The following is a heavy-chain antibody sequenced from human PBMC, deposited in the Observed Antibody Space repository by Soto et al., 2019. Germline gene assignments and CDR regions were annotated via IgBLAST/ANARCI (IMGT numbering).Heavy chain of an antibody. D-gene: IGHD3-10*01. J-gene: IGHJ4*02. V-gene: IGHV4-59*01. Sequence: NPSETLSLTCTASGGSTTSDYWSWIRQPPGKGLEWLGYIFHSLGAKYNPSLGSRGTISLDTSKNQLSLSLRSVTAADTAIYFCVRDLNGSGDYWGQGTLVTVSS. CDR1: GGSTTSDY. CDR2: IFHSLGA. CDR3: VRDLNGSGDY.